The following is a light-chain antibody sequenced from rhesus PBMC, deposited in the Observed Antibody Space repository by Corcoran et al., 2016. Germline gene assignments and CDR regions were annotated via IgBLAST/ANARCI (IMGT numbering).Light chain of an antibody. Sequence: DIQMTQSPSSLSASVGDKVTITCRAIQGIYNALAWYQQKPGKAPNLLIYAASTLQIGAPSRSSGTGSGTNFTFTLRSLQPDDFAVYYCQQRNTYPYTYGPGTKLDIK. CDR2: AAS. J-gene: IGKJ3*01. CDR3: QQRNTYPYT. CDR1: QGIYNA. V-gene: IGKV1-33*01.